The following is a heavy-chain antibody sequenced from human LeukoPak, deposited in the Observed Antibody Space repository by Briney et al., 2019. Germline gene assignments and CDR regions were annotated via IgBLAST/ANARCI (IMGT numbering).Heavy chain of an antibody. V-gene: IGHV4-59*01. CDR1: GGSISSYY. CDR3: ARGRWGKVVTHFDY. D-gene: IGHD3-22*01. Sequence: SETMSLTWTVAGGSISSYYWRWIRQPPEKGLEWNGYIHYRGSTKHNPSLKSRVTISVDTSKNQFSLKLRSVTAADTAVYYCARGRWGKVVTHFDYWGQGTLVTVSS. CDR2: IHYRGST. J-gene: IGHJ4*02.